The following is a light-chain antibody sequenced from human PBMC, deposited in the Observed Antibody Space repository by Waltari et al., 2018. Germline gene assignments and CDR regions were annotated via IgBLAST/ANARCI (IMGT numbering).Light chain of an antibody. CDR1: QSVGTW. CDR2: MTS. CDR3: QQYSSFST. J-gene: IGKJ2*01. Sequence: DMQRTQSPSTLSASVGDRVTISCRASQSVGTWFAWYQQKPGKAPKLLSYMTSSLASGVPSRCGGGASGTEFTLTISSLHPDDFATYSYQQYSSFSTFGQGTKVDI. V-gene: IGKV1-5*03.